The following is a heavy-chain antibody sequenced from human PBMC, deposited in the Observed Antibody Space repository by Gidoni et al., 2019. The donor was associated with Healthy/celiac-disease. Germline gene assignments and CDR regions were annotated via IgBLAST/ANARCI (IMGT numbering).Heavy chain of an antibody. J-gene: IGHJ3*02. CDR1: GGSISSYY. CDR2: IYYSGST. V-gene: IGHV4-59*01. Sequence: QVQLQESGPGLVKPSETLSLTCTVSGGSISSYYWSWIRQPPGKGLEWIGYIYYSGSTNYNPSLNSRVTISVDTSKNQFSLKLSSVTAADTAVYYCARDYSSSWASDAFDIWGQGTMVTVSS. D-gene: IGHD6-13*01. CDR3: ARDYSSSWASDAFDI.